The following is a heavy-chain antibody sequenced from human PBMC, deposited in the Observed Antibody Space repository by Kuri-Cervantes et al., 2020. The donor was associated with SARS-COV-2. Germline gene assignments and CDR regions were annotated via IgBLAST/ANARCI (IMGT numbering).Heavy chain of an antibody. CDR2: INPNSGGT. V-gene: IGHV1-2*02. CDR3: ARDFQSKSGYYYYGMDV. J-gene: IGHJ6*02. D-gene: IGHD4-11*01. CDR1: GYTFTGYY. Sequence: ASVTVSCKASGYTFTGYYMHWVRQAPGQGLEWMGWINPNSGGTNYAQKFQGRVTMTRDTSISTAYMELSRLRSDDTAVYYCARDFQSKSGYYYYGMDVWGQGTTVTVSS.